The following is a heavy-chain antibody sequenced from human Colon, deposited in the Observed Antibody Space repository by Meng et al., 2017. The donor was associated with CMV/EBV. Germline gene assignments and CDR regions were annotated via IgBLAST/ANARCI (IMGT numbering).Heavy chain of an antibody. CDR3: ALAITMVRGVIITGEYFQH. V-gene: IGHV1-18*01. CDR2: ISAYNGNT. D-gene: IGHD3-10*01. CDR1: GYTFTSYG. Sequence: ASVKVSCKASGYTFTSYGISWVRQAPGQGLEWMGWISAYNGNTNYAQKLQDRVTMTTDTSTSTAYMELRSLRSDDTAVYYCALAITMVRGVIITGEYFQHWGQGTLVTVSS. J-gene: IGHJ1*01.